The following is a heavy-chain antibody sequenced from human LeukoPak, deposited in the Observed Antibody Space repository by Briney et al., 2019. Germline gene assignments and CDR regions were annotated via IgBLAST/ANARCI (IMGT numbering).Heavy chain of an antibody. CDR1: GGSFSGYY. Sequence: SETLSLTCAVYGGSFSGYYWSWIRQPPGKGLEWIGEINHSGSTNYNPSLKSRVTISVDTSKNQFSLKLSSVTAADTAVYYCARPRRTDWNYDYYYFYYMDVWGKGTTVTVSS. CDR3: ARPRRTDWNYDYYYFYYMDV. D-gene: IGHD1-7*01. CDR2: INHSGST. V-gene: IGHV4-34*01. J-gene: IGHJ6*03.